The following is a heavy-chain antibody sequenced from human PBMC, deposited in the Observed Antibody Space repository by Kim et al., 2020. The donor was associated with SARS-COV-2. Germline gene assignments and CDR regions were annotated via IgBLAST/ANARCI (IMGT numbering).Heavy chain of an antibody. CDR2: ISSSSSYT. J-gene: IGHJ6*02. V-gene: IGHV3-11*06. CDR3: ATGNHYYYGMDV. D-gene: IGHD6-13*01. CDR1: GFTFSDYY. Sequence: GGSLRLSCAASGFTFSDYYMSWIRQAPGKGLEWVSYISSSSSYTNYADSVKGRFTISRDNAKNSLYLQMNSLRAEDTAVYYCATGNHYYYGMDVWGQGTTVTVSS.